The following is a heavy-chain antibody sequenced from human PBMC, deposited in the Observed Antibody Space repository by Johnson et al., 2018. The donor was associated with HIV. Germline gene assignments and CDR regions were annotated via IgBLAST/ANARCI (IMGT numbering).Heavy chain of an antibody. CDR1: GFTVNNNY. CDR2: IFSGGST. CDR3: ARGCRDGYTCDAFDI. V-gene: IGHV3-66*01. D-gene: IGHD5-24*01. Sequence: VQLVESGGGLVQPGGSLRLSCAASGFTVNNNYMTWVRQAPGKGLEWVSVIFSGGSTYYADSVKGRFTISIDNSKNTLYLQMNSLRAEDTAVYYCARGCRDGYTCDAFDIWGQGTMVTVSS. J-gene: IGHJ3*02.